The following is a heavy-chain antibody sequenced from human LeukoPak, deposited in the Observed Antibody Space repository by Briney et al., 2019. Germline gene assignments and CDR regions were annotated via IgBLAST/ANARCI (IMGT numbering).Heavy chain of an antibody. CDR2: ISGSGDTT. V-gene: IGHV3-23*01. CDR1: GFTFSNYG. CDR3: ARRSEDYYDSSGYYYGGLDY. D-gene: IGHD3-22*01. Sequence: GGSLRLSCAASGFTFSNYGMSWVRQAPGKGLEWVSTISGSGDTTYYADSVKGRFTISRDNSKNSLYLQMNSLRAEDTAVYYCARRSEDYYDSSGYYYGGLDYWGQGTLVTVSS. J-gene: IGHJ4*02.